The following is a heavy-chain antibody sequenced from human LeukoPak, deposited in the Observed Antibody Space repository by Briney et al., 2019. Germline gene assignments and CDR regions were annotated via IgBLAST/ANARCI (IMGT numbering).Heavy chain of an antibody. CDR1: GYTLTELS. Sequence: ASVKVSCKVSGYTLTELSMHWVRQAPGKGLEWMGGFDPEDGETIYAQKFQGRVTMTEDTSTDTAYMELSSLRSEDTAVYYCATALREITIFGVTPDYFDYWGQGTLVTVSS. D-gene: IGHD3-3*01. V-gene: IGHV1-24*01. CDR2: FDPEDGET. J-gene: IGHJ4*02. CDR3: ATALREITIFGVTPDYFDY.